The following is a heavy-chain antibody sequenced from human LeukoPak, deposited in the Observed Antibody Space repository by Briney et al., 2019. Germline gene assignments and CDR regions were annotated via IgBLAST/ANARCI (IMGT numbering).Heavy chain of an antibody. Sequence: SETLSLTCTVSGGSISSGGYYWSWIRQHPGKGLEWIVYIYYSGSTYYNPSLKSRVTISVDTSKNQFSLKLSSVTAADTAVYYCAREFLFPTVTNVGNWFDPWGQGTLVTVSS. J-gene: IGHJ5*02. CDR3: AREFLFPTVTNVGNWFDP. CDR1: GGSISSGGYY. CDR2: IYYSGST. V-gene: IGHV4-31*03. D-gene: IGHD4-17*01.